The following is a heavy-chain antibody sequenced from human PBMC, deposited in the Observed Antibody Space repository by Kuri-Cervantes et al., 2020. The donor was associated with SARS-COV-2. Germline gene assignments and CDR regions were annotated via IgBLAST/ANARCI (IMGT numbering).Heavy chain of an antibody. V-gene: IGHV4-61*02. D-gene: IGHD3-10*01. Sequence: SETLSLSCTVSGGSISSGSYYWSWIRQPAGKGLEWIGRIYTCGSTNYNPSLKSRVTISVDTSKNQSSLKLSSVTAADTAVYYCARGVITMVRGVIITQLTFFDYWGQGTLVTVSS. CDR2: IYTCGST. CDR3: ARGVITMVRGVIITQLTFFDY. J-gene: IGHJ4*02. CDR1: GGSISSGSYY.